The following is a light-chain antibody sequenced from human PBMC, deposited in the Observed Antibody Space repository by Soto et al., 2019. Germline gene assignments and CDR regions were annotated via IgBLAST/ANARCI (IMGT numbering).Light chain of an antibody. J-gene: IGKJ1*01. CDR3: QKYDSAPWT. CDR1: QGISNY. V-gene: IGKV1-27*01. CDR2: AAS. Sequence: DIQMTQSPSSLSASVRDRVTITCRASQGISNYLAWYQQKPGKVPKLLIYAASTLQAEVPSRFSGSGSGTDFTLTISSLQPEDVATSYCQKYDSAPWTFGQGTKVEIK.